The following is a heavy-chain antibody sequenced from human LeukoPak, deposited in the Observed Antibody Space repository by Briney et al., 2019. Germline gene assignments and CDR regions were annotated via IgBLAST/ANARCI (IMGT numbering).Heavy chain of an antibody. CDR1: GYSFTSYD. D-gene: IGHD1-1*01. Sequence: ASVKVSCKASGYSFTSYDINWVRQATGQGPEWMGWMDPDSGNTGYAQKFQGRVTMTRSTSINTAYMEVSSLTFDDTAVYCCARGLRRGRSGPGYWGPGTLVTVSS. J-gene: IGHJ4*02. CDR3: ARGLRRGRSGPGY. V-gene: IGHV1-8*01. CDR2: MDPDSGNT.